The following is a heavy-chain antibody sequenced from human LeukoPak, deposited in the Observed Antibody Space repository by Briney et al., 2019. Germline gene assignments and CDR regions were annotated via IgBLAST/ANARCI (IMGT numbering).Heavy chain of an antibody. V-gene: IGHV4-59*01. CDR2: IYYSGST. J-gene: IGHJ6*02. CDR3: ARGPHYHDSSGYSPSYSYAMDV. Sequence: SETLSLTCTVSCGSISSYYWSWIRQPPGKGLEWIGYIYYSGSTNYNPSLRSRVTISVDTSKNQFSLDLRSVTAADTAVYYCARGPHYHDSSGYSPSYSYAMDVWGQGTTVTVSS. CDR1: CGSISSYY. D-gene: IGHD3-22*01.